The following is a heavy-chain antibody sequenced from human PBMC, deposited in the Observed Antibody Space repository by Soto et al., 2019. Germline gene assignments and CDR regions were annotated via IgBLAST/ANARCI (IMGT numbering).Heavy chain of an antibody. CDR1: GGSISSGGYS. V-gene: IGHV4-30-2*01. CDR3: ARAPITGTTVWFGP. Sequence: SSQTLSLTCAVSGGSISSGGYSWSWIRQPPGKCLEWIGYIYHSGSTYYNPSLKRRVTISVDRSKNQFPLKLSSVTAADTAVYYCARAPITGTTVWFGPWDKGTLVTVSS. D-gene: IGHD1-7*01. CDR2: IYHSGST. J-gene: IGHJ5*02.